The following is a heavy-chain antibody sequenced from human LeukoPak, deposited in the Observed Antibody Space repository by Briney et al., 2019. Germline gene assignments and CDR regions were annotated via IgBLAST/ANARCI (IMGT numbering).Heavy chain of an antibody. CDR3: ASFTNTAFGY. Sequence: GASVKVSCKASGGTFSSYAISWVRQAPGQGLEWMGGIIPIFGTANYAQKFQGRVTITTDESTSTAHMELSSLRSEDTAVYYCASFTNTAFGYWGQGTLVTVSS. CDR1: GGTFSSYA. CDR2: IIPIFGTA. D-gene: IGHD5-18*01. V-gene: IGHV1-69*05. J-gene: IGHJ4*02.